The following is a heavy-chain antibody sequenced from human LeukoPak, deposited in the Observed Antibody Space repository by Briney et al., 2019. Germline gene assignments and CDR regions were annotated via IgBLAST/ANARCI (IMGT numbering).Heavy chain of an antibody. CDR2: ISSTSSTI. CDR3: ARSHYYGSGSLAI. CDR1: GFTFSNYS. Sequence: PGGSLRLSCAASGFTFSNYSMNWVRQAPGKGLEWVSYISSTSSTIYYADSVKGRFTISRDNAESSLYLQMNSLRDEDTAVYYCARSHYYGSGSLAIWGQGTLVTVSS. V-gene: IGHV3-48*02. J-gene: IGHJ4*02. D-gene: IGHD3-10*01.